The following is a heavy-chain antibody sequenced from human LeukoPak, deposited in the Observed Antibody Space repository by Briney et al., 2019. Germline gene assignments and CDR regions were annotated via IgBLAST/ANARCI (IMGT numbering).Heavy chain of an antibody. D-gene: IGHD6-19*01. CDR3: AKDNRRHYTSGPNPDSLH. CDR1: GFIFNNYA. V-gene: IGHV3-9*01. CDR2: ISWNSGSI. Sequence: GRSLRLSCAGSGFIFNNYAMHWVRQPPGKGLEWVSGISWNSGSIDYADSVKGRFTISRDNAKNSLYLQVNSLRVEDTAFYYCAKDNRRHYTSGPNPDSLHWGQGALVTVSS. J-gene: IGHJ4*02.